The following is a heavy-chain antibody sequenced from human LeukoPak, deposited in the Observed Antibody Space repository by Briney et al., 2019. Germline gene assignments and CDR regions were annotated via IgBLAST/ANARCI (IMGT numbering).Heavy chain of an antibody. J-gene: IGHJ4*02. CDR2: IYYSGST. Sequence: SETLSLTCTVSGGSISSYYWSWIRQPPGKGLEWIGHIYYSGSTHYNPSLKSRVTISVDTSKNKFSLKLSSVTAADTAVYYCARHVGNSGSGSYLAYFDYWGQGTLVTVSS. D-gene: IGHD3-10*01. CDR1: GGSISSYY. CDR3: ARHVGNSGSGSYLAYFDY. V-gene: IGHV4-59*08.